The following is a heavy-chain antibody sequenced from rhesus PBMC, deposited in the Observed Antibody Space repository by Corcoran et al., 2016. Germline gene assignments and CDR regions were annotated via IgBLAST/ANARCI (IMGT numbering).Heavy chain of an antibody. Sequence: QVQLQESGPGLVKPSETLSLTCAVSGYSISSGYGWSWIRQPPGKGLEWIGYIGGSSGSTNYNPALKGRVTISKATSRNQFSLQLSSVTAADAAVYYCAREGAAAEVYWGQGVLVTVSS. D-gene: IGHD6-31*01. CDR2: IGGSSGST. CDR3: AREGAAAEVY. CDR1: GYSISSGYG. J-gene: IGHJ4*01. V-gene: IGHV4-127*01.